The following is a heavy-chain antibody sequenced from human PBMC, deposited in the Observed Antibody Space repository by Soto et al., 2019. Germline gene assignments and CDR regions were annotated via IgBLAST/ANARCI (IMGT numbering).Heavy chain of an antibody. V-gene: IGHV3-30*18. CDR1: GFTFSSYV. Sequence: GGSLRLSCSASGFTFSSYVMHWVRHAPGKGLYSVAVISYDGSNKYYADSVKGRFTISRDNSKNTLNLQMNSLRAEDTAVYYCAKDKLDCSGGDCPLYYYYGMDVWGQGTTVTVSS. CDR2: ISYDGSNK. D-gene: IGHD2-15*01. J-gene: IGHJ6*02. CDR3: AKDKLDCSGGDCPLYYYYGMDV.